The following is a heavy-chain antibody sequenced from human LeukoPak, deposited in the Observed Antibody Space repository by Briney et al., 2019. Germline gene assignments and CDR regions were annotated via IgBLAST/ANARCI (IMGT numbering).Heavy chain of an antibody. Sequence: SGPTLVNPTEILTLTLTVPGVSLSNATMGGSCVLQPPGQALEWLAQHFSNDEKSYNTSLKSSITISNDTSESQGILTMTNMDPVDTATYYCARIYVRYFGSGSPHDYWGQGTLVTVSS. J-gene: IGHJ4*02. CDR1: GVSLSNATMG. CDR3: ARIYVRYFGSGSPHDY. CDR2: HFSNDEK. D-gene: IGHD3-10*01. V-gene: IGHV2-26*01.